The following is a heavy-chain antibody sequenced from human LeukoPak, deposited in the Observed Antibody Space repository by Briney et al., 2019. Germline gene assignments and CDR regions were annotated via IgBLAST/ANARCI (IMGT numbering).Heavy chain of an antibody. D-gene: IGHD5-12*01. V-gene: IGHV3-48*01. J-gene: IGHJ4*02. CDR1: GFTFSTYS. CDR3: ARDGGYSGFDADC. Sequence: GGSLRLSCAASGFTFSTYSMKWVRQAPGEGLEWVPYISDSSAMYYADSVRGRFTISRENDKNSLFLQMNSLRAEDTAVYYCARDGGYSGFDADCWGQGTLVTVSS. CDR2: ISDSSAM.